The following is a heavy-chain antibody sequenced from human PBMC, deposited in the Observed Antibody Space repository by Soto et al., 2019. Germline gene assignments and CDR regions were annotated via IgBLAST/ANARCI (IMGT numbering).Heavy chain of an antibody. CDR2: INSDGSST. V-gene: IGHV3-74*01. Sequence: GGPLRLSCAASGFTFSSYWMHWVRQAPGKGLVWVSRINSDGSSTSYADSVKGRFTISRDNAKNTLYLQMNSLRAEDTAVYYCARDGSITMVRGVIFPYYYYGMDVWGQGTTVTVSS. D-gene: IGHD3-10*01. CDR3: ARDGSITMVRGVIFPYYYYGMDV. CDR1: GFTFSSYW. J-gene: IGHJ6*02.